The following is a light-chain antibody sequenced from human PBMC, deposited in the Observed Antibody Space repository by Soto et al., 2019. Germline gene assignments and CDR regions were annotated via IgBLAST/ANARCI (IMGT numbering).Light chain of an antibody. Sequence: EIVMTQSPATLSVSPGERPTLSCRASQSISTELAWYQQKPVQPPRLLIYSASTRATGVQARFTGSGSGSEFTLTISGLQSEEFAVYYCQQGHNWPLTFGQGTRLEI. CDR1: QSISTE. J-gene: IGKJ2*01. CDR2: SAS. V-gene: IGKV3-15*01. CDR3: QQGHNWPLT.